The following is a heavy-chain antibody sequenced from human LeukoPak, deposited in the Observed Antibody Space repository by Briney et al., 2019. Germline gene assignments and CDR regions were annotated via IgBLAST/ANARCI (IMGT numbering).Heavy chain of an antibody. CDR1: GYSFSTYW. J-gene: IGHJ4*02. Sequence: GESLKISCKGLGYSFSTYWNAWVRQRPGKGLEWMGIIYPGGSETRYDPSFQGQVTISADTSTSTAYLQWSSLRASDTAMYYCAWASRDGYNQNFDHWGQGTQVTVSS. V-gene: IGHV5-51*01. CDR3: AWASRDGYNQNFDH. D-gene: IGHD5-24*01. CDR2: IYPGGSET.